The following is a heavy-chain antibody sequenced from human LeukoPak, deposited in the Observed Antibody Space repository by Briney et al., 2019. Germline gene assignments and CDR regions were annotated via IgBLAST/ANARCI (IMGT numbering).Heavy chain of an antibody. D-gene: IGHD3-22*01. J-gene: IGHJ4*02. CDR3: AKTNGYYSD. CDR1: GFTFSSYG. Sequence: GGSLRLSCAASGFTFSSYGMNWVRQAPGKGLEWVSGISGSGGTTYYADSVKGRFTTSRDNSKNSLSLKVSSLRAEDTAVYYCAKTNGYYSDWGQGTLVTVSS. CDR2: ISGSGGTT. V-gene: IGHV3-23*01.